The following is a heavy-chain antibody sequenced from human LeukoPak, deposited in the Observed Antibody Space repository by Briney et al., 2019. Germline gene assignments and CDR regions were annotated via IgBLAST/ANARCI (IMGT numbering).Heavy chain of an antibody. CDR2: ITSSGGNT. J-gene: IGHJ4*02. V-gene: IGHV3-23*01. CDR3: AKGNGYSYGRYYFDY. D-gene: IGHD5-18*01. Sequence: PGGSLRLSCAASGFTFSSYAMGWVRQAPGEGLEGVSDITSSGGNTFYADCVEGRFTISRHNSKNTLYLQVQSLSAEDRAVYYCAKGNGYSYGRYYFDYGGQGTLVTVSS. CDR1: GFTFSSYA.